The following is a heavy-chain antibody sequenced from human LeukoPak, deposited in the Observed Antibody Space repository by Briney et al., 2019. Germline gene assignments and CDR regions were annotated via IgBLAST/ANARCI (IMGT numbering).Heavy chain of an antibody. J-gene: IGHJ6*03. CDR1: GGSIGSGDYY. CDR2: IYYSGST. D-gene: IGHD4-11*01. V-gene: IGHV4-30-4*08. CDR3: ARVGGHSNSHYYYYMDV. Sequence: SETLSLTCTVSGGSIGSGDYYWSWIRQPPGKGLEWIGYIYYSGSTYYNPSLKSRVTISVDTSKNQFSLKLSSVTAADTAVYYCARVGGHSNSHYYYYMDVWGKGTTVTVSS.